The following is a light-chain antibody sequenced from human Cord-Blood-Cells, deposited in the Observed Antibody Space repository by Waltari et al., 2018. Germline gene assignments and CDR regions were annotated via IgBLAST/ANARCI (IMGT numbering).Light chain of an antibody. CDR1: NIGSKN. Sequence: SYALTQPLPVSVALGQTASITGGGNNIGSKNVHWYQQKPGQAPVLVIYRDSNRPSGIPERFSGSNSGNTATLTISRAQAGDEADYYCQVWDSSTVVFGGGTKLTVL. J-gene: IGLJ2*01. CDR3: QVWDSSTVV. CDR2: RDS. V-gene: IGLV3-9*01.